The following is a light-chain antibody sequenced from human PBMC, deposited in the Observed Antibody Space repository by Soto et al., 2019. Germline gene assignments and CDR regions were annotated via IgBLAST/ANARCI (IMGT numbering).Light chain of an antibody. V-gene: IGKV3-15*01. CDR1: QSVSSN. CDR3: QKYNSGGPLT. CDR2: AAS. Sequence: EVVMTQSPATVSVSPGERATLSCRASQSVSSNLAWFQQKPGKVPKLLIYAASTLHSGVPSRFSGSGSGTEFTLTISSLQPDDVATYYCQKYNSGGPLTFGGGTKVEIK. J-gene: IGKJ4*01.